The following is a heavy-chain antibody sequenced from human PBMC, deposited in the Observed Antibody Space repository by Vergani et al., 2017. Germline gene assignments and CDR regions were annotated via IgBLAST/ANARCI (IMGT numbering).Heavy chain of an antibody. Sequence: QVQLVQSGAEVKKPGSSVKVSCKASGGTFSSYGINWVRQAPGQGLEWMGGIIPMFGTLNYAQKFQGRVTITADESPSTAYMELSSLRSDDTAVFYCARGGSDYSSSSGRYYFYMDVWGKGTTVTVSS. CDR2: IIPMFGTL. CDR3: ARGGSDYSSSSGRYYFYMDV. D-gene: IGHD6-6*01. J-gene: IGHJ6*03. V-gene: IGHV1-69*01. CDR1: GGTFSSYG.